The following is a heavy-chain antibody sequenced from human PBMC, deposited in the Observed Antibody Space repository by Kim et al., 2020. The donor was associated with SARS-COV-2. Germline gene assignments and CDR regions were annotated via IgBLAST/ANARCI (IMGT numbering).Heavy chain of an antibody. CDR3: ARGLMGSSSWYGNRYWYFDL. CDR1: GFTFSSYW. J-gene: IGHJ2*01. D-gene: IGHD6-13*01. Sequence: GGSLRLSCAASGFTFSSYWMSWVRQAPGKGLEWVANIKQDGSEKYYVDSVKGRFTISRDNAKNSLYLQMNSLRAEDTAVYYCARGLMGSSSWYGNRYWYFDLWGRGTLVTVSS. V-gene: IGHV3-7*03. CDR2: IKQDGSEK.